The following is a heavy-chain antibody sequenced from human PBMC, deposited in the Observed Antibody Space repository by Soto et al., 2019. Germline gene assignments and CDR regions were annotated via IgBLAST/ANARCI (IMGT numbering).Heavy chain of an antibody. Sequence: GGSLILSCAASGFTFSNAWMSWVRQAPGKGLEWVGRIKSKTDGGKTDYAAPVKGRFTISRDDSKNTLYLQMNSLKTEDTAVEYCTTAPSPHCTNGVCYFDYWGQGTLVTVSS. CDR1: GFTFSNAW. CDR2: IKSKTDGGKT. V-gene: IGHV3-15*01. J-gene: IGHJ4*02. CDR3: TTAPSPHCTNGVCYFDY. D-gene: IGHD2-8*01.